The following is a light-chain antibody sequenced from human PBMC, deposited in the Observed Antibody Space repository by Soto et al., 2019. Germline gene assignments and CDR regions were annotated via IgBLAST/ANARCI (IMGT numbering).Light chain of an antibody. CDR3: SSYAGSSNV. Sequence: QSVLTQPPSASGTPGQKVTISCTGGSSNIGSNAGNWYQQFPGTAPKLLIYSNNQRPSGVPDRFSGSKSGTSASLAVSGLQAEDEADYYCSSYAGSSNVFGTGTKVTV. CDR1: SSNIGSNA. J-gene: IGLJ1*01. CDR2: SNN. V-gene: IGLV1-44*01.